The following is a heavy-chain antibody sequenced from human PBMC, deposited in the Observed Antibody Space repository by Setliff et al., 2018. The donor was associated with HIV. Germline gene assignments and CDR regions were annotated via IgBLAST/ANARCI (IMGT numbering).Heavy chain of an antibody. Sequence: KTSETLSLTCTVSGGSISSGGYYWGWIRQPPGKGLEWIGSIYYSGSTYYNPSLKSRVTISVDTSKNQFSLKLSSVTAADTAVYYCARGAPYYDILTGYYSYYYYYMDVWGKGTTVTVSS. CDR2: IYYSGST. CDR1: GGSISSGGYY. CDR3: ARGAPYYDILTGYYSYYYYYMDV. J-gene: IGHJ6*03. D-gene: IGHD3-9*01. V-gene: IGHV4-39*07.